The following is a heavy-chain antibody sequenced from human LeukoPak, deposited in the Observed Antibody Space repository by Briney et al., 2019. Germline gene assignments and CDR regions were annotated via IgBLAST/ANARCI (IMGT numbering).Heavy chain of an antibody. Sequence: ASVKVSCKASGYTFTGYYMHWVRQAPGQGLEWMGWINPNSGGTNYAQKFQGRVTMTRGTSISTAYMELSRLRSDDTAVYYCARARDYYGSGLIYFDYWGQGTLVTVSS. D-gene: IGHD3-10*01. V-gene: IGHV1-2*02. CDR3: ARARDYYGSGLIYFDY. J-gene: IGHJ4*02. CDR2: INPNSGGT. CDR1: GYTFTGYY.